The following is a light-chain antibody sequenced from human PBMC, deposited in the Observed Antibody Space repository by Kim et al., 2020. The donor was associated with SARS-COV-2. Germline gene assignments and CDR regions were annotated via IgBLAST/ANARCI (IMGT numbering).Light chain of an antibody. Sequence: QSVLTQPASVSGSPGQSITISRTGTSSDVGGYNYVSWYQQHPVKAPKLMIYDVSKRPSGVSNRFSGSKSGNTASLTISGLQAEDEADYSCSSYTTSNTLIFGTGTKVTVL. V-gene: IGLV2-14*01. CDR2: DVS. CDR1: SSDVGGYNY. CDR3: SSYTTSNTLI. J-gene: IGLJ1*01.